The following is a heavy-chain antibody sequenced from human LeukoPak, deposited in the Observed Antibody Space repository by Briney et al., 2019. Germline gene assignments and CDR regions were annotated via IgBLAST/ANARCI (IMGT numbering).Heavy chain of an antibody. J-gene: IGHJ4*02. Sequence: GGSLRLSCAASGFTFSTYGMHWVRQAPGKWLEWVAVVWYDGSNIHYVDSVKGRFTISRDNSKSTLYLQMNSLTAEDTAVYYCARGGYSGTYYFDYWGQGTLVTVSS. CDR1: GFTFSTYG. V-gene: IGHV3-33*01. D-gene: IGHD1-26*01. CDR2: VWYDGSNI. CDR3: ARGGYSGTYYFDY.